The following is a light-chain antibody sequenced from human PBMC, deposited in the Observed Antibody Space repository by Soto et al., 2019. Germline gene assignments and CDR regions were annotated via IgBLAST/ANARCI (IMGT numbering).Light chain of an antibody. J-gene: IGLJ1*01. V-gene: IGLV2-14*01. CDR1: SSDVGGYNS. CDR2: DVS. CDR3: SSYTTGGSYV. Sequence: QSVLTQPASVSGSPGLSIAISCTGTSSDVGGYNSVSWYQQHPGKAPKLMIYDVSNRPSGVSNRFSGSKSGNTASLTFSGLQAEDEGDYYCSSYTTGGSYVFGTGTKVTVL.